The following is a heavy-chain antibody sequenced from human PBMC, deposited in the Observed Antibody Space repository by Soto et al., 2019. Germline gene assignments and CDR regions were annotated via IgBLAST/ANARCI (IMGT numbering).Heavy chain of an antibody. CDR3: AKRDVPHSTSNAYFYDH. CDR1: GFTFSDYY. Sequence: GGSLRLSCAASGFTFSDYYMSWIRQAPGKGLEWVSTISVSVGSTYSADSVQGRFTVSSDISDNTLFLRMTSLTADDAAVYFCAKRDVPHSTSNAYFYDHWGRGVLVTVSS. D-gene: IGHD2-21*02. J-gene: IGHJ4*02. CDR2: ISVSVGST. V-gene: IGHV3-23*01.